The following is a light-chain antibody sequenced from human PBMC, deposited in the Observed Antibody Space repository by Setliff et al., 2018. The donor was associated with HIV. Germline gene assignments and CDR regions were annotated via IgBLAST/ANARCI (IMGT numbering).Light chain of an antibody. CDR3: ASWDDSVNAWL. CDR2: VSN. V-gene: IGLV1-44*01. J-gene: IGLJ3*02. CDR1: NSNIGRNP. Sequence: QSVLTQPPSASGTPGQRVSIPCSGSNSNIGRNPVNWYQQFPGTAPKLLIYVSNQRPSGVPDRFSGSKSGTSASLAISGLQSADEADYYCASWDDSVNAWLFGGGTKVTVL.